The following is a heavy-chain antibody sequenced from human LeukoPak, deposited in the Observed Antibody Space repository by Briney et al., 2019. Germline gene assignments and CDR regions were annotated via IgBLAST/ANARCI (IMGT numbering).Heavy chain of an antibody. J-gene: IGHJ4*02. Sequence: PGGSLRLSCAASGFTFSSYNMKWVRQAPGKGLECVSSIDISGNFICYADSVEGRFTNSRDNAKNSLYLQMNSLRAEDTAVYYCAREGTVTLDYWGQGTLVTVSS. CDR2: IDISGNFI. V-gene: IGHV3-21*01. D-gene: IGHD4-17*01. CDR1: GFTFSSYN. CDR3: AREGTVTLDY.